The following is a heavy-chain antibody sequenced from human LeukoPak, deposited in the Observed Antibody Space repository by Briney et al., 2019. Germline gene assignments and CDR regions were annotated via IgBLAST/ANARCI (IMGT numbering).Heavy chain of an antibody. V-gene: IGHV3-30*03. CDR2: ISYDGTNK. D-gene: IGHD3-22*01. Sequence: PGGSLRLSCAGSGFTFSNYGMHWVRQAPGKGPEWVAVISYDGTNKYYADSVKGRFTISRDNSKNTLYLQMNSLRAEDTAVYYCARDKDSSGYYPHFDYWGQGTLVTVSS. J-gene: IGHJ4*02. CDR1: GFTFSNYG. CDR3: ARDKDSSGYYPHFDY.